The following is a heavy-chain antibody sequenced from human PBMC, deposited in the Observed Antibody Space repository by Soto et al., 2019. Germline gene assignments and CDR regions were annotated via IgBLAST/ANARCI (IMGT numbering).Heavy chain of an antibody. D-gene: IGHD2-15*01. CDR2: IIPILGIA. CDR3: ARHYCSGGSCYFRYWYFDL. CDR1: GGTFSSYT. J-gene: IGHJ2*01. Sequence: QVQLVQSGAEVKKPGSSVKVSCKASGGTFSSYTISWVRQAPGQGLEWMGRIIPILGIANYAQKFQGRVTITADKSTITAYMERSSLRSEDTAVYYCARHYCSGGSCYFRYWYFDLWGRGTLVTVSS. V-gene: IGHV1-69*02.